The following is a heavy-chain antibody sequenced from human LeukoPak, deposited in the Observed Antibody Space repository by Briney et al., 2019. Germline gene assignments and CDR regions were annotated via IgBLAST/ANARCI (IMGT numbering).Heavy chain of an antibody. CDR2: IYYSGST. J-gene: IGHJ4*02. V-gene: IGHV4-61*01. D-gene: IGHD1-26*01. CDR1: GYSISSGYY. CDR3: ARGGGSYLMGDFDY. Sequence: SETLSLTCTVSGYSISSGYYWGCIRPPPGKGLEWIGYIYYSGSTNYNPSLKSRVTISVDTSKNQFSLKLSSVTAADTALYYCARGGGSYLMGDFDYWGQGTLVTVSS.